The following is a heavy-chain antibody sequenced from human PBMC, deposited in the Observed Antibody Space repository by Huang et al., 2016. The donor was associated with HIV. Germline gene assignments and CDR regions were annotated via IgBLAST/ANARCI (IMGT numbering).Heavy chain of an antibody. CDR3: ATSYGYFPH. V-gene: IGHV3-48*02. CDR2: INNKGSKI. CDR1: GFTLSDYS. D-gene: IGHD5-18*01. J-gene: IGHJ1*01. Sequence: EVQLVESGGGLVQPGGSLTLSCAASGFTLSDYSMKWVRQTPGKGLEWVSYINNKGSKIFYGESGKGRFTISRDNAKNSLYLQMNSLRDDDTAVFYCATSYGYFPHWGQGTLVTVSS.